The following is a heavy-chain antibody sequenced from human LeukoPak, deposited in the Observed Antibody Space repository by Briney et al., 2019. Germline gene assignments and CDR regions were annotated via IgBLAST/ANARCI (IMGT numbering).Heavy chain of an antibody. CDR3: AKGTTVTSAFGS. J-gene: IGHJ3*01. CDR1: GFTFDDYA. D-gene: IGHD4-17*01. CDR2: ISWNSGSI. V-gene: IGHV3-9*01. Sequence: PGRSLRLSCAASGFTFDDYAMHWVRQAPGKGLEWVSGISWNSGSIGYADSVKGRFTISRDNAKNSLYLQMNSLRAEDTALYYCAKGTTVTSAFGSWGQGTMVTVSS.